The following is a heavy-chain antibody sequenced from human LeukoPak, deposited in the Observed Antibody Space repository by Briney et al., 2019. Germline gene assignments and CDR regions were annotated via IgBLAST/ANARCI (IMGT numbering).Heavy chain of an antibody. CDR3: ATDQGRFGDPSFDY. V-gene: IGHV1-24*01. CDR2: FDPENGET. J-gene: IGHJ4*02. D-gene: IGHD3-10*01. CDR1: GYTLTELS. Sequence: GASVKVSCKVSGYTLTELSMHWVRQAPGKGLEWMGGFDPENGETIYAQKFQGRVTMTEDTSTDTTYMELSSLRSDDTAVYYCATDQGRFGDPSFDYWGQGTLVTVSS.